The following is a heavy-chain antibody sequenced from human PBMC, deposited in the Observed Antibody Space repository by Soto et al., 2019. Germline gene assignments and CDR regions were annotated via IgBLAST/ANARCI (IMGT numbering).Heavy chain of an antibody. CDR3: AKDRGHLAVAAITGGGDFDK. CDR1: GFTLSSYG. CDR2: ISYNGNNQ. J-gene: IGHJ3*02. Sequence: QLVESGGGVVQPGASQRLSCAASGFTLSSYGMHWVRQAPGKGLEWVAVISYNGNNQYYADSVRGRFTISRDNSKSTLCLQMNSLRAEDTAVYYCAKDRGHLAVAAITGGGDFDKWGQGTMVTVSS. D-gene: IGHD6-19*01. V-gene: IGHV3-30*18.